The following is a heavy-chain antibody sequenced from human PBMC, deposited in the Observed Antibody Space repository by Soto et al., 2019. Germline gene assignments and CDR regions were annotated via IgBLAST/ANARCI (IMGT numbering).Heavy chain of an antibody. CDR1: GFTFSSYA. Sequence: QVQQVESGGGVVQPGRSLRLSCAASGFTFSSYAMHWVRQVPGKGLEWVAVISYDGSNKYYADSVKGRFTISRDNSKNTLYLQMTTLRAADTPVYSCARPLWTDDYKCGFLDLWGRGTLVTVSS. D-gene: IGHD4-4*01. CDR3: ARPLWTDDYKCGFLDL. V-gene: IGHV3-30-3*01. CDR2: ISYDGSNK. J-gene: IGHJ2*01.